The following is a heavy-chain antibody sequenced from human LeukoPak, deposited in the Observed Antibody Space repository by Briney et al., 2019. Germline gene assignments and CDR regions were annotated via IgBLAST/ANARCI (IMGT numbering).Heavy chain of an antibody. CDR1: GGSISSGDYY. Sequence: SETLSLTCTVSGGSISSGDYYWSWIRQPPGKGLEWIGYIYYSGSTYYNPSLKSRVTISVDTSKNQFSLKLSSVTAADTAVYYCASGGFYGSSGYYSDYWGQGTLVTVSS. J-gene: IGHJ4*02. V-gene: IGHV4-30-4*01. CDR2: IYYSGST. CDR3: ASGGFYGSSGYYSDY. D-gene: IGHD3-22*01.